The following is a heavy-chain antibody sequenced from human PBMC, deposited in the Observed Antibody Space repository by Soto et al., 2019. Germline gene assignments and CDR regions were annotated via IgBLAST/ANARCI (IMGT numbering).Heavy chain of an antibody. CDR1: GFTFSSYA. D-gene: IGHD5-18*01. V-gene: IGHV3-23*01. CDR2: ISGSGGST. J-gene: IGHJ6*02. Sequence: GGSLRLSCAASGFTFSSYAMSWVRQAPGKGLEWVSAISGSGGSTYYADSVKGRFTISRDNSKNTLYLQMNSLRAEDTAVYYCAKDLGGTAMVLGADYYYYGMDVWGQGTTVTVSS. CDR3: AKDLGGTAMVLGADYYYYGMDV.